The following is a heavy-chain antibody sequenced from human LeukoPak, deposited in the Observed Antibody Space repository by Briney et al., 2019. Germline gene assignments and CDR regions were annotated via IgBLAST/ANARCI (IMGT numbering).Heavy chain of an antibody. J-gene: IGHJ6*02. CDR1: GFTFSSYG. Sequence: GGSLRLSCAASGFTFSSYGMHWVRQAPGKGLEWVAVIWYDGSNKYYADSVKGRFTISRDNSKNTLYLQMNSLRAEDTAVYYCARDPGRYDFWSGYYTPYYYGMDVWGQGTTVTVSS. V-gene: IGHV3-33*01. CDR2: IWYDGSNK. CDR3: ARDPGRYDFWSGYYTPYYYGMDV. D-gene: IGHD3-3*01.